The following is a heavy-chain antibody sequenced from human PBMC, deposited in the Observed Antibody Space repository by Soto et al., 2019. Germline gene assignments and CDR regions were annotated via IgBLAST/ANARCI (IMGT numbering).Heavy chain of an antibody. V-gene: IGHV3-23*01. D-gene: IGHD6-19*01. CDR3: AKGGRQWLVRSWFDP. CDR2: ISGSGGST. CDR1: GFTVSSYA. Sequence: GGSLRLSCAASGFTVSSYAMSWVRQAPGKGLEWVSAISGSGGSTYYADSVKGRFTISRDNSKNTLYLQMNSLRAEDTAVYYCAKGGRQWLVRSWFDPWGQGTLVTVSS. J-gene: IGHJ5*02.